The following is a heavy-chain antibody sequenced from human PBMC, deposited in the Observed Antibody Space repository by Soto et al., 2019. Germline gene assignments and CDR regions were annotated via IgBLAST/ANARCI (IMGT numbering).Heavy chain of an antibody. CDR2: IRSKAYGGTT. Sequence: LRLSCTASGFTFGDYAMSWFRQAPGKGLEWVGFIRSKAYGGTTEYAASVKGRFTISRDDSKSIAYLQMNSLKTEDTAVYYCTRVNYDSSGREGFDYWGQGTLVTVSS. CDR1: GFTFGDYA. V-gene: IGHV3-49*03. CDR3: TRVNYDSSGREGFDY. J-gene: IGHJ4*02. D-gene: IGHD3-22*01.